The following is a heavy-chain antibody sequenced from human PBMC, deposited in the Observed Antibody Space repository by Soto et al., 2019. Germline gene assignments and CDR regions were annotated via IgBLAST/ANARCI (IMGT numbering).Heavy chain of an antibody. V-gene: IGHV4-59*08. J-gene: IGHJ3*02. CDR2: IYYSGST. D-gene: IGHD3-10*01. CDR1: GGSISSYY. CDR3: ARLEYYGSGSYYNGAFDI. Sequence: SETLSLTCTVSGGSISSYYWSWIRQPPGKGLEWIGYIYYSGSTNYNPSLKSRVTISVDTSKNQFSLKLSSVTAADTAVYYCARLEYYGSGSYYNGAFDIWGQGTMVTVAS.